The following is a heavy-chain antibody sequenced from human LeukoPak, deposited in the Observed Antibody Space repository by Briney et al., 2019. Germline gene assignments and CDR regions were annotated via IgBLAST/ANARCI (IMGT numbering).Heavy chain of an antibody. J-gene: IGHJ4*02. CDR1: GFTFSSYA. V-gene: IGHV3-64*01. D-gene: IGHD3-22*01. Sequence: PGGSLRLSCAASGFTFSSYAMHWVRQAPGKGLEYVSAISSNGGSTYYANSVKGRFTISRDNSKNTLYLQMGSLRAEDMAVYYCARGTYYYDSSGYLVYWGQGTLVTVSS. CDR2: ISSNGGST. CDR3: ARGTYYYDSSGYLVY.